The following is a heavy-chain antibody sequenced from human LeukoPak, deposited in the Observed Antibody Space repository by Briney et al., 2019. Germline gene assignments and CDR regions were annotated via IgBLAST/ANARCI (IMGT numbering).Heavy chain of an antibody. D-gene: IGHD3-10*01. CDR3: AKSMSDSGSRTQPLDY. J-gene: IGHJ4*02. Sequence: GGSLRLSCAASGFTFSNYGMNWVRQAPGKGLEWVSSITGSGDNTYYADSVKGRFTISRDNSKNTVSLQMNSLRAEDTAIYYCAKSMSDSGSRTQPLDYWGQGTLVTVSS. CDR2: ITGSGDNT. CDR1: GFTFSNYG. V-gene: IGHV3-23*01.